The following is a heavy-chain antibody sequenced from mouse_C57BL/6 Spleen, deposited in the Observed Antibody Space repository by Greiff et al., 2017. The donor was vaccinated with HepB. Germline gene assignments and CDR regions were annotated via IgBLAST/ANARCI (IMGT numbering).Heavy chain of an antibody. Sequence: VQLQQSGAELVRPGSSVKLSCKASGYTFTSYWMDWVKQRPGQGLEWIGNIYPSDSETHYNQKFKDKATLTVDKSSSTAYMQLSSLTSEDSAVYYGAREGYTGAMDYWGQGTSVTVSS. CDR1: GYTFTSYW. J-gene: IGHJ4*01. CDR2: IYPSDSET. CDR3: AREGYTGAMDY. V-gene: IGHV1-61*01. D-gene: IGHD1-1*01.